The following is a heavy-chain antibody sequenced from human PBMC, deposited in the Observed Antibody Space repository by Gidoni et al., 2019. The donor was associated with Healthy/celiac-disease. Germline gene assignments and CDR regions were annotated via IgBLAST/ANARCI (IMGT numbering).Heavy chain of an antibody. D-gene: IGHD3-3*01. CDR1: GYTFPSYA. CDR3: ATLQYYDFWSGYYSSDAFDI. Sequence: QVQLVPSGAEVKKPGVSVKVPFQASGYTFPSYAYNWVRQATGQGLEWMGWMNPNSGNTGYAQKFQGRVTMTRNTSISTAYMELSSLRSEDTAVYYCATLQYYDFWSGYYSSDAFDIWGQGTMVTVSS. J-gene: IGHJ3*02. V-gene: IGHV1-8*01. CDR2: MNPNSGNT.